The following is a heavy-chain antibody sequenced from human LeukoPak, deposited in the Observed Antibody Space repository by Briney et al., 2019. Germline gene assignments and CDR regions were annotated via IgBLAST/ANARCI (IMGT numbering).Heavy chain of an antibody. CDR3: ARVTGYVMEDYFDY. Sequence: PSETLSLTCTVSGGSISSSSYYWGWIRQPPGKGLEWIGSIYYSESTNYNPSLKSRVTISVDTSKNQFSLRLSSVTAADTAVYYCARVTGYVMEDYFDYWGQGTLVTVSS. J-gene: IGHJ4*02. V-gene: IGHV4-39*07. D-gene: IGHD6-13*01. CDR2: IYYSEST. CDR1: GGSISSSSYY.